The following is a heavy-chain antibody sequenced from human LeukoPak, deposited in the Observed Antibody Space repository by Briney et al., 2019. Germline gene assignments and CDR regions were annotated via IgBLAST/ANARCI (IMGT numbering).Heavy chain of an antibody. CDR3: ARRAYSAAYWKHFGY. CDR1: GGSFSGYY. Sequence: SETLSLTCAVYGGSFSGYYWSWIRQPPGKGLEWIGEINHSGSTNYNPSLKSRVTISVDTSKNQFSLKLSSVTAADTAVYYCARRAYSAAYWKHFGYWGQGTLVTVSS. V-gene: IGHV4-34*01. J-gene: IGHJ4*02. CDR2: INHSGST. D-gene: IGHD1-1*01.